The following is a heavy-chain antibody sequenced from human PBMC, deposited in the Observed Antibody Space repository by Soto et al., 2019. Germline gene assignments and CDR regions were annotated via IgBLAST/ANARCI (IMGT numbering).Heavy chain of an antibody. CDR1: GFTFTSSA. D-gene: IGHD3-16*01. V-gene: IGHV1-58*02. J-gene: IGHJ3*02. CDR2: IVVGSGNT. CDR3: ARDLGGLGAFDI. Sequence: GASVKVSCKASGFTFTSSAMQWVRQARGQRLEWIGWIVVGSGNTNYAQKLHGRVTMTRDISTSTAYMELTSLRSDDTAVYYCARDLGGLGAFDIWGQGTMVTVSS.